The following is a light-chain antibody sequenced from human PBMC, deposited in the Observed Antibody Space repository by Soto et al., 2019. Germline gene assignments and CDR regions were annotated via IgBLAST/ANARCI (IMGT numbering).Light chain of an antibody. CDR3: SSYTSSSTLL. Sequence: QCALTQPASVSGSPGQSIAISCTGTNNDVGAYNYVSWYQRHPGKAPKLMIYEVNNRPSGVSNRFSGSKSDNTASLTISGLQAEDEADYYCSSYTSSSTLLFGGGTKVTVL. CDR1: NNDVGAYNY. CDR2: EVN. J-gene: IGLJ2*01. V-gene: IGLV2-14*01.